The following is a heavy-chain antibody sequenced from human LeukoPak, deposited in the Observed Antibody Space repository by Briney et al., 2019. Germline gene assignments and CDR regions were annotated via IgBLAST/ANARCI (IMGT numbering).Heavy chain of an antibody. CDR1: GGSISSSSYD. D-gene: IGHD6-13*01. CDR2: IYYSGST. CDR3: ARLAIAAAAYNWFDP. V-gene: IGHV4-39*01. J-gene: IGHJ5*02. Sequence: SETLSLTCTVTGGSISSSSYDWGWIRQPPGKGLEWIGSIYYSGSTYYNPSLKSRVTISVDTSKNQFSLKLSSVTAADTAVYYCARLAIAAAAYNWFDPWGQGTLVTVSS.